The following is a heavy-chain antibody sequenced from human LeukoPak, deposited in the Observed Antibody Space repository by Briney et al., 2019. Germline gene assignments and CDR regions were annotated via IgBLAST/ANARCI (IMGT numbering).Heavy chain of an antibody. V-gene: IGHV1-2*02. Sequence: ASVKVSCKASGYTFTGYYMNWVRQAPGQGLEWMGWINPNSGGTNYAQKFQGRVTMTRDTSISTAYMELSRLRSDDTAVYYCARDLVGYCSSTSCSPRPQNWFDPWGQGTLVTVSS. CDR1: GYTFTGYY. CDR2: INPNSGGT. CDR3: ARDLVGYCSSTSCSPRPQNWFDP. D-gene: IGHD2-2*01. J-gene: IGHJ5*02.